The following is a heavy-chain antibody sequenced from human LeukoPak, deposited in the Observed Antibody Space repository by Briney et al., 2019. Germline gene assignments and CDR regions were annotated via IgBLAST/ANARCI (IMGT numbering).Heavy chain of an antibody. CDR2: ISGSGTGT. D-gene: IGHD1-7*01. CDR1: GFTFSSSA. V-gene: IGHV3-23*01. CDR3: AKEGGTGTRFDY. Sequence: GGSLRLSCAASGFTFSSSAMSWVRQAPGKGLYWVSAISGSGTGTYYADSVKGRFTISRDNSKNTLYLQMNSLRAEDTAVYYCAKEGGTGTRFDYWGQGTLVTVAS. J-gene: IGHJ4*02.